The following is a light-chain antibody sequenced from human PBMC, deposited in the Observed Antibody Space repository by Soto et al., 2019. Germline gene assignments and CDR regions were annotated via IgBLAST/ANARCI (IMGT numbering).Light chain of an antibody. V-gene: IGKV3-20*01. Sequence: EIVLTQSPGTLSLSPGERATLSCRASQSVSSTFLAWYRQKPGQAPRLLIYGASSRATGIPDRFSGSGSGTDFTLTISRLEPEDFAVYYCQQHGRSQTFGGGTKVEIK. J-gene: IGKJ4*01. CDR3: QQHGRSQT. CDR1: QSVSSTF. CDR2: GAS.